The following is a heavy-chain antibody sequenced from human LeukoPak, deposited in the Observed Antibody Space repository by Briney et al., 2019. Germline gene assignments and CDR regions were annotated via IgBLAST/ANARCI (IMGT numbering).Heavy chain of an antibody. V-gene: IGHV4-39*07. CDR3: AKKTGNSAYYYIDN. J-gene: IGHJ4*02. CDR1: GGSISSSSYY. CDR2: IYYSGST. Sequence: PSETLSLTCTVSGGSISSSSYYWGWIRQPPGKGLEWIGSIYYSGSTYYNPSLKSRVTISVDTSKNQFSLKLSSVTAADTAVYYCAKKTGNSAYYYIDNWGQGTLVTVSS. D-gene: IGHD3-22*01.